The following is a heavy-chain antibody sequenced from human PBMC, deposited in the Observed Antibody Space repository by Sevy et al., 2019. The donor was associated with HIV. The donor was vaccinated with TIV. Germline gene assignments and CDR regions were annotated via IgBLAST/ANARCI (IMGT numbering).Heavy chain of an antibody. CDR3: AGVEMVATALYY. V-gene: IGHV4-61*01. D-gene: IGHD5-12*01. Sequence: SETLSLTCTVSGGSVSSGSYYWSWIRQPPGKGLEWIGYIYYSGSTNYNPSLKSRVTISVDTSKNQFSLKLSSVTAADTAVYYCAGVEMVATALYYWGQGTLVTVSS. CDR1: GGSVSSGSYY. J-gene: IGHJ4*02. CDR2: IYYSGST.